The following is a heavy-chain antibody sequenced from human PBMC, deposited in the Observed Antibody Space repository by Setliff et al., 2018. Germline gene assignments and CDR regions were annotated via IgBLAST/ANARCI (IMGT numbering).Heavy chain of an antibody. CDR2: INPSNTIT. J-gene: IGHJ4*02. V-gene: IGHV1-46*01. D-gene: IGHD3-16*01. Sequence: GASVKVSCKASGYTLISFYIHWVRQAPGQGLEWMGVINPSNTITTYAQKFQGRVTMTRDTSTNTVYMELSSLRSEDTAVYYCARVWNWGSGKFDYWGQGTAVTVSS. CDR3: ARVWNWGSGKFDY. CDR1: GYTLISFY.